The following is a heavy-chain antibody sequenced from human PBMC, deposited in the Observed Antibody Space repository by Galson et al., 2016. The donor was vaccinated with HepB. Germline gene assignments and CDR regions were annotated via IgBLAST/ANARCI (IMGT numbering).Heavy chain of an antibody. D-gene: IGHD6-13*01. CDR2: IWHAGSIK. Sequence: SLRLSCAASGFSLSTYGMHWVRQAPGKGLEWVAVIWHAGSIKYYGESVKGRFTISRDNSKNTLFLQMTALRVEDTAVYYCARDYSRSGPMYSYYYMDVWGKGTTVTVSS. CDR3: ARDYSRSGPMYSYYYMDV. J-gene: IGHJ6*03. V-gene: IGHV3-33*01. CDR1: GFSLSTYG.